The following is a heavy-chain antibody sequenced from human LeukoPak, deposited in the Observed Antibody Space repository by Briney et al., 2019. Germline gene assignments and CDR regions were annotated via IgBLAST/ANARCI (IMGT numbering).Heavy chain of an antibody. CDR1: GFTFSSYA. J-gene: IGHJ4*02. CDR3: ARDATQN. Sequence: GGSLRLSCAASGFTFSSYAMHWVRQAPGKGLVWVSRINGDGSVINYADSVKGRFTISRDNAKNTLYLQMNSLRAEDSAVYYCARDATQNWGQGTLVTVSS. CDR2: INGDGSVI. V-gene: IGHV3-74*01.